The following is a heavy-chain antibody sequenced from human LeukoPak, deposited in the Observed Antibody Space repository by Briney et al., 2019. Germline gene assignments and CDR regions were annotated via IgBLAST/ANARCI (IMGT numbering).Heavy chain of an antibody. CDR2: INWNGGST. Sequence: GGSLRLSCAASGXTFDDYGMSWVRQAPGKGLEWVSGINWNGGSTGYADSVKGRFTISRDSAKNSLYLQMNSLRAEDTALYYCARNYGGYDGTDYWGQGTLVTVSS. J-gene: IGHJ4*02. CDR1: GXTFDDYG. D-gene: IGHD5-12*01. CDR3: ARNYGGYDGTDY. V-gene: IGHV3-20*04.